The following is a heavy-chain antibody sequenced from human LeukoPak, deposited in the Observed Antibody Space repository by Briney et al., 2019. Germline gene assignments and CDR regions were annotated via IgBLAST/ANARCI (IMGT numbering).Heavy chain of an antibody. D-gene: IGHD3-3*01. CDR3: ARRARWSGAPFDY. CDR1: GGSISSSSYY. Sequence: SETLSLTCTVSGGSISSSSYYWGWIRHPPGKGLEWIGSIYYCGSTYHHPSLKSRVTISVHTSKNQSPLKLSSVTAADTAVYYCARRARWSGAPFDYWGQGTLVTVSS. CDR2: IYYCGST. V-gene: IGHV4-39*01. J-gene: IGHJ4*02.